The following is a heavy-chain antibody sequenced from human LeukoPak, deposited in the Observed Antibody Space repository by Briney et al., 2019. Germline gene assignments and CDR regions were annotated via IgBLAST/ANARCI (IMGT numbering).Heavy chain of an antibody. CDR1: GGSISSGSYY. Sequence: SETLSLTCTVSGGSISSGSYYWSWIRQPAGKGLEWIGRIYTSGSTNYNPSLKSRVTISVDTSKNQFSLKLSSVTAADTAVYYCARGRPYYYGSGSPRGNWFDPWGQGTLVTVSS. V-gene: IGHV4-61*02. D-gene: IGHD3-10*01. CDR3: ARGRPYYYGSGSPRGNWFDP. J-gene: IGHJ5*02. CDR2: IYTSGST.